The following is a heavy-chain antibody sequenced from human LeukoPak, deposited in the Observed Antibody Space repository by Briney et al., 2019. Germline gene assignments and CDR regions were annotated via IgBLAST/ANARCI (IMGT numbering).Heavy chain of an antibody. CDR1: GYSISSGYY. D-gene: IGHD2-8*01. Sequence: SETLSLTCTVSGYSISSGYYWGWIRQPPGKGLEWIGSIYHSGSTYYNPSLKSRVTISVDTSKNQFSLKLSSVTAADTAVYYCAREGIVPMVYVEYWGQGTLVTVSS. J-gene: IGHJ4*02. CDR2: IYHSGST. V-gene: IGHV4-38-2*02. CDR3: AREGIVPMVYVEY.